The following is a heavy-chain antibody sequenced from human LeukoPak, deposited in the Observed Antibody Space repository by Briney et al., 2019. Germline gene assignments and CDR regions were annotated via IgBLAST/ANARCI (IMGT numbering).Heavy chain of an antibody. CDR2: IYPGDSDT. Sequence: GESLKISCKGSGYSFTSYWIGWVRQMPGKGLEWMGIIYPGDSDTRYSPSFQGQVTISADKSISTACLQWSSLKASDTAMYYCARHYQTYYDFWSGYYYFDYWGQGTLVTVSS. CDR1: GYSFTSYW. V-gene: IGHV5-51*01. D-gene: IGHD3-3*01. CDR3: ARHYQTYYDFWSGYYYFDY. J-gene: IGHJ4*02.